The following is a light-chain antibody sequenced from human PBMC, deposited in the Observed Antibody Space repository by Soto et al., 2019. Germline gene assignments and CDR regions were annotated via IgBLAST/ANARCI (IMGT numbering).Light chain of an antibody. CDR1: QSLSSNY. J-gene: IGKJ1*01. CDR3: QQYSTSPLT. CDR2: GAS. Sequence: EIVLTQSPGTLSLSPGERAALSCRASQSLSSNYLAWYQQRPGQAPRLLIFGASSRATGITDRFSGSGSGTDFSLTISRLEPEDVAVYYCQQYSTSPLTFGQGTKVEIK. V-gene: IGKV3-20*01.